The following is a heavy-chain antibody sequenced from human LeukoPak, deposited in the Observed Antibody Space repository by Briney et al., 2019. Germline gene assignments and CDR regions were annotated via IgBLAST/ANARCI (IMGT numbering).Heavy chain of an antibody. CDR2: ISYDGSNK. D-gene: IGHD6-19*01. CDR3: ARVGYNSGWYEY. V-gene: IGHV3-30*03. CDR1: GFTFSSYG. J-gene: IGHJ4*02. Sequence: PGGSLRLSCAASGFTFSSYGMHWVRQAPGKGLEWVAVISYDGSNKYYADSVKGRFTISRDNSKNTLYLQMNSLRAEDTAVYYCARVGYNSGWYEYWGQGTLVTVSS.